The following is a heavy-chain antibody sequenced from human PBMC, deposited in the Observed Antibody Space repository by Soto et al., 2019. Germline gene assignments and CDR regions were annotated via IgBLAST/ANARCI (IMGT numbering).Heavy chain of an antibody. Sequence: QVQLVQSGPEVKKSGSSVKVSCKLSGGTFTSDTISWLRRAPGQGLEWMGRIIPILGTGNYAEKFQGRITITEDESTNTGYMELSSLTSEDTAMYYCAREEGSSNMGTFPFYYMDVWGNGTTVTVSS. CDR1: GGTFTSDT. CDR2: IIPILGTG. J-gene: IGHJ6*03. D-gene: IGHD7-27*01. CDR3: AREEGSSNMGTFPFYYMDV. V-gene: IGHV1-69*08.